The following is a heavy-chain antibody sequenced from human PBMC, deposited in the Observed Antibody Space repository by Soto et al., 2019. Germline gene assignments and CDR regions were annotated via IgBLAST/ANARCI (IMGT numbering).Heavy chain of an antibody. Sequence: QVQLVESGGGVVKPGGSLRLSCAASGFTFSDYYMSWIRHAPGKGLEWISYSSNSGTFAGYADSVKGRFSISRDNAKNSLYLQIDSLRGEDTAIYYCARSGDNYNLLDYWGQGTPVTVSS. J-gene: IGHJ4*02. CDR1: GFTFSDYY. V-gene: IGHV3-11*06. CDR2: SSNSGTFA. CDR3: ARSGDNYNLLDY. D-gene: IGHD1-1*01.